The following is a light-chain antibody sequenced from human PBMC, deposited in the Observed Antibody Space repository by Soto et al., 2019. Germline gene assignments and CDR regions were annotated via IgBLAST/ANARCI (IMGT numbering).Light chain of an antibody. CDR3: QHYHSYPST. J-gene: IGKJ2*01. CDR1: QSVSSY. CDR2: DAS. Sequence: EIVLTQSPATLSLSPGERATLSCRASQSVSSYLAWYQQKPGQAPRLLIYDASNRATGIPARFSGSGSGTEFTLTISSLQPDDLATYYCQHYHSYPSTFGQGTKLEIK. V-gene: IGKV3-11*01.